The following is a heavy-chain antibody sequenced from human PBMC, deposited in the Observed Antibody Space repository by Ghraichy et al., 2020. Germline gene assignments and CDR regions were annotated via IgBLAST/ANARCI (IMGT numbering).Heavy chain of an antibody. CDR3: VKTYSSGKPTSGYFDL. D-gene: IGHD6-19*01. Sequence: GALRLSCSASGFTFSSYAMHWVRQAPGKGLEYVSAISSNGGSTYYADSVKGRFTISRDNSKNTLYLQMSSLRAEDTAVYYCVKTYSSGKPTSGYFDLWGRGTLVTVSS. CDR2: ISSNGGST. J-gene: IGHJ2*01. CDR1: GFTFSSYA. V-gene: IGHV3-64D*06.